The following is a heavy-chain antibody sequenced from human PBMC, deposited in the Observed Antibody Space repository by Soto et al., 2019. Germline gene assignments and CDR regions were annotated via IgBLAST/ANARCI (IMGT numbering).Heavy chain of an antibody. CDR1: GFAFSSYA. D-gene: IGHD5-12*01. V-gene: IGHV3-30-3*01. J-gene: IGHJ1*01. CDR3: ASEFRLGHSGHQGYCQH. Sequence: QVQLGESGGGVVQPGRSLRLSCAASGFAFSSYAMHWVRQAPGKGLEWVAVISYDENNKYYGDSVKGRFTISRDNSKNTLSRQMNSLRPEDTAVYYCASEFRLGHSGHQGYCQHWCQGTLVTVSS. CDR2: ISYDENNK.